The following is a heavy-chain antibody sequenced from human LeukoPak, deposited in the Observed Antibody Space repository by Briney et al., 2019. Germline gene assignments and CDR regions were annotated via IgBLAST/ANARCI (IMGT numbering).Heavy chain of an antibody. D-gene: IGHD3-16*01. J-gene: IGHJ4*02. CDR1: GFTFSSYE. CDR2: ISSSGSTI. V-gene: IGHV3-48*03. Sequence: GGSLRLSCAASGFTFSSYEVNWVRQAPGKGLEWISYISSSGSTIYYADSVKGRFTISRDNAKNSLYLQMNSLRAEDTAIYYCARIDGAGYGGYWGQGTLVTVSS. CDR3: ARIDGAGYGGY.